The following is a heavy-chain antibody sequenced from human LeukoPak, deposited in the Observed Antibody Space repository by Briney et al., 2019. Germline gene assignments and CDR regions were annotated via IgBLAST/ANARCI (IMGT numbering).Heavy chain of an antibody. Sequence: GGCLGLSCAASGFTFSSYSMNWVRQAPGKGLEWVSSISSSSSYIYYADSVKGRFTISRDNAKNSLYLQMNSLRAEDTAVYYCARGQKRKYYDILTGYTIRMNWFDPWGQGTLVTVSS. D-gene: IGHD3-9*01. CDR3: ARGQKRKYYDILTGYTIRMNWFDP. V-gene: IGHV3-21*01. J-gene: IGHJ5*02. CDR1: GFTFSSYS. CDR2: ISSSSSYI.